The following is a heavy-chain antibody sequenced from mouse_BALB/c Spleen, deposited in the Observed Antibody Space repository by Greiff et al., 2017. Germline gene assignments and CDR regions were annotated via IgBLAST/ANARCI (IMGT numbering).Heavy chain of an antibody. CDR1: GYTFTSYY. D-gene: IGHD2-2*01. Sequence: VQLQQSGAELVKPGASVKLSCKASGYTFTSYYMYWVKQRPGQGLEWIGGINPSNGGTNFNEKFKSKATLTVDKSSSTAYMQLSSLTSEDSAVYYCTFYGYGGYWYFDVWGAGTTVTVSS. CDR3: TFYGYGGYWYFDV. CDR2: INPSNGGT. V-gene: IGHV1S81*02. J-gene: IGHJ1*01.